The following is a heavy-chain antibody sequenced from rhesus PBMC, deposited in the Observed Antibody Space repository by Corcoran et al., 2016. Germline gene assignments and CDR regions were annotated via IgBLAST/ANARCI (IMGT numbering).Heavy chain of an antibody. Sequence: QVQLQESGPGLVKPSETLSLTCAVSGASISSYWWSWIRQPPGKGLEWIGEINGNSGSTSYHPPLKSRVTISKDASKNQFSLKLSSLTAADTAVYYCASAQVAVDYWGQGVLVTVSS. J-gene: IGHJ4*01. CDR3: ASAQVAVDY. D-gene: IGHD4-29*01. CDR2: INGNSGST. CDR1: GASISSYW. V-gene: IGHV4-80*01.